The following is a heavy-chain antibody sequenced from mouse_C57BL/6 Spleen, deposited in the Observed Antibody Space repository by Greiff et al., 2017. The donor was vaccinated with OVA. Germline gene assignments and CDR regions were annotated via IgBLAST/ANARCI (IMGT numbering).Heavy chain of an antibody. J-gene: IGHJ1*03. CDR3: ARLATVVEGYFDV. CDR1: GYTFTSYW. D-gene: IGHD1-1*01. Sequence: QVHVKQPGAELVKPGASVKMSCKASGYTFTSYWITWVKQRPGQGLEWIGEIYPGSGSTNYNEKFKSKATLTVDTSSSTAYMQLSSLTSEDSAVYYCARLATVVEGYFDVWGTGTTVTVSS. CDR2: IYPGSGST. V-gene: IGHV1-55*01.